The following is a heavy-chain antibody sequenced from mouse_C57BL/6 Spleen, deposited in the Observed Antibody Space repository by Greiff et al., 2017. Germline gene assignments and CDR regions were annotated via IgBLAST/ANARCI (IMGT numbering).Heavy chain of an antibody. CDR2: ISSGGSYT. D-gene: IGHD3-2*02. CDR1: GFTFSSYG. CDR3: ARHPTAQATYYAMDY. V-gene: IGHV5-6*01. Sequence: EVKLMESGGDLVKPGGSLKLSCAASGFTFSSYGMSWVRQTPDKRLEWVATISSGGSYTYYPDSVKGRFTISRDNAKYTLYLQMSSLKSEDTAMYYCARHPTAQATYYAMDYWGQGTSVTVSS. J-gene: IGHJ4*01.